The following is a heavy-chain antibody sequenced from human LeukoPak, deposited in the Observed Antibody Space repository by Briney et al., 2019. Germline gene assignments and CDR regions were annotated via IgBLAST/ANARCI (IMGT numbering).Heavy chain of an antibody. D-gene: IGHD3-22*01. CDR2: IYYSGRT. CDR3: ARRRYYDGSGYLE. V-gene: IGHV4-39*01. Sequence: SETLSLTCSLSGDSISRSDSYWDWIRQPPGKGLEWIGTIYYSGRTYYSPTLKSRVTMSVDRSNNQFSLNLRSVTAADTAVYYCARRRYYDGSGYLEWGQGTLLSVSS. CDR1: GDSISRSDSY. J-gene: IGHJ1*01.